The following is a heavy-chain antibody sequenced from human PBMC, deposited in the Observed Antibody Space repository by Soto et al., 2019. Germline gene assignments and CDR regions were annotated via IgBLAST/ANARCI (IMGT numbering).Heavy chain of an antibody. D-gene: IGHD5-12*01. CDR1: EVTCVSYA. CDR3: ARDVDRTSHLNWFDP. V-gene: IGHV3-30-3*01. J-gene: IGHJ5*02. CDR2: ISYDGSNK. Sequence: SLRLCCAAAEVTCVSYARHWVRQTPGKGLEWVAVISYDGSNKNYADSVKGRFTISRDNSKNTLYLQMNSLRAEDTAVYYCARDVDRTSHLNWFDPWGQGVMLTVSS.